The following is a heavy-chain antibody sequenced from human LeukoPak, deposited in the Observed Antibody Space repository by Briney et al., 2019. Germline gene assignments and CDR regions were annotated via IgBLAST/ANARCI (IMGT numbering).Heavy chain of an antibody. J-gene: IGHJ6*02. CDR2: INHSGST. CDR1: GGSFSGYY. CDR3: ARSYGDSLSYYYGMDV. V-gene: IGHV4-34*01. Sequence: SETLSLTCAVYGGSFSGYYWSWIRQPPGKGLEWIGEINHSGSTNYNPSLKSRVTISVDRSKNQFSLKLSSVIAADTAVYYCARSYGDSLSYYYGMDVWGQGTTVTVSS. D-gene: IGHD4-17*01.